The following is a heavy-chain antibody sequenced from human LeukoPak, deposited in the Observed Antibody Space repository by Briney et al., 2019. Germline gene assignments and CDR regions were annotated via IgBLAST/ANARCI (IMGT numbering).Heavy chain of an antibody. CDR2: INHSGST. CDR1: GGSFSGYY. J-gene: IGHJ4*02. CDR3: ARHNQGTSGFDY. V-gene: IGHV4-34*01. D-gene: IGHD1-14*01. Sequence: SETLSLTCAVYGGSFSGYYWSWIRQPPGKGLEWIGEINHSGSTNYNPSLKSRVTISVDRSKNQFSLKLSSVTAADTAVYYCARHNQGTSGFDYWGQGTLVTVSS.